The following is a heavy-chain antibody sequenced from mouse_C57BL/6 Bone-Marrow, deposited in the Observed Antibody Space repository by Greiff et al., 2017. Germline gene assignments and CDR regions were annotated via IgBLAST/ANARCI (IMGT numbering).Heavy chain of an antibody. D-gene: IGHD1-1*01. CDR1: GYTFTSYW. Sequence: QVHVKQPGAELVKPGASVKLSCKASGYTFTSYWMHWVKQRPGQGLEWIGIIHPNSGSTNYNEKFKSKATLTVDKSSSTAYMQLSSLTSEDSAVYYCAELLRSYWGRGNTLTVAA. CDR3: AELLRSY. J-gene: IGHJ2*01. V-gene: IGHV1-64*01. CDR2: IHPNSGST.